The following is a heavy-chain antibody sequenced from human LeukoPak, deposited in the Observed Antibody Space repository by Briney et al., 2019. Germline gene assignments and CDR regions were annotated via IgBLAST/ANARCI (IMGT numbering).Heavy chain of an antibody. V-gene: IGHV4-59*01. CDR1: GGSISSYY. CDR3: ARVRGDFETD. D-gene: IGHD3-16*01. Sequence: SETLSLTCSVSGGSISSYYWTWIRQPPGKGLEWIGYRYYSGSTTYNPSLKSRVTISVDTSKSQFSLKLISVTAADTAIYYCARVRGDFETDWGQVTLVTVSS. CDR2: RYYSGST. J-gene: IGHJ1*01.